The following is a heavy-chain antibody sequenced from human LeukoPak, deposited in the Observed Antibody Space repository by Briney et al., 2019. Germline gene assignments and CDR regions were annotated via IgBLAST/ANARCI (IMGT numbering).Heavy chain of an antibody. CDR2: ISGDGGST. D-gene: IGHD3-22*01. CDR3: AKDWGVEEDDSSGYYSAVDY. V-gene: IGHV3-43*02. CDR1: GFTFDDYA. Sequence: PGGSLRLSCAASGFTFDDYAMHWVRQAPGKGLEWVSLISGDGGSTYYADSVKGRFAISRDNSKNSLYLQMNGLRTEDTALYYCAKDWGVEEDDSSGYYSAVDYWGQGTLVTVSS. J-gene: IGHJ4*02.